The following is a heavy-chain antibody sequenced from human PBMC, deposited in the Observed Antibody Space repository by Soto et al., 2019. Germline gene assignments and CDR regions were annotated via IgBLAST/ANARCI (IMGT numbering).Heavy chain of an antibody. CDR1: GFTFSIHG. Sequence: GWSLRLSCAASGFTFSIHGMHWVRQTPGKGLEWVAVISNDGNKKYYVESVEGRFSISRDNSKSTVYLQMNNVRVEDTAKYYCAKDKVPYYDFWSGQRWFDPWGQGNQVTV. CDR3: AKDKVPYYDFWSGQRWFDP. V-gene: IGHV3-30*18. D-gene: IGHD3-3*01. J-gene: IGHJ5*02. CDR2: ISNDGNKK.